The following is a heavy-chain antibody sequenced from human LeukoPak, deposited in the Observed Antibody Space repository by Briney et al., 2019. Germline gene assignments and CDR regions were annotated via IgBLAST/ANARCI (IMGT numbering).Heavy chain of an antibody. CDR2: ISAYNGNR. CDR1: GYGVTTYG. Sequence: AAVTVSHTPSGYGVTTYGIRWVRPAPGQGGEGVGWISAYNGNRNYAQKLQGRGTITTERAKSTAYMELGSLRSDDTAVYYCARDPGHQLLRFDYWGRGTLVTVSS. J-gene: IGHJ4*02. D-gene: IGHD2-2*01. V-gene: IGHV1-18*01. CDR3: ARDPGHQLLRFDY.